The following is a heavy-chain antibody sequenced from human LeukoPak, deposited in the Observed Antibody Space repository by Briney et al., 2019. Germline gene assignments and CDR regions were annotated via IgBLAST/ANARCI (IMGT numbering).Heavy chain of an antibody. CDR3: ARTWGDSSTPDY. CDR2: ISNSGGST. V-gene: IGHV3-23*01. J-gene: IGHJ4*02. CDR1: GFTFSNYA. Sequence: GGSLRLSCAASGFTFSNYAMSWVRQAPGKGLEWVSTISNSGGSTYSADSMKGRFTISRDTSKNTLYLQMNSLRAEDTAVYYCARTWGDSSTPDYWGQGTLVTVSS. D-gene: IGHD2-2*01.